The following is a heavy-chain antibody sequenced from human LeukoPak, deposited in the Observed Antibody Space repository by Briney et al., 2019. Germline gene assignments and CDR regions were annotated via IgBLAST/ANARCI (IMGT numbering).Heavy chain of an antibody. J-gene: IGHJ3*02. CDR1: GYSISSGYY. Sequence: KASETLSLTCTVSGYSISSGYYWGWIRQPPGKGLEWIGSIYHSGSTYYNPSLKSRVTISVDTSKNQFSLKLSSVTAADTAVYYCARSVVDYYDSILAAFDIWGQGTMVTVSS. CDR2: IYHSGST. CDR3: ARSVVDYYDSILAAFDI. V-gene: IGHV4-38-2*02. D-gene: IGHD3-22*01.